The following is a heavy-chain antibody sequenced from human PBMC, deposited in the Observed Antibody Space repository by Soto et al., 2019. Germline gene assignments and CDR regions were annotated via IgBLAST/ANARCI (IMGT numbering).Heavy chain of an antibody. CDR1: GFTFSSYA. D-gene: IGHD2-15*01. V-gene: IGHV3-30-3*01. J-gene: IGHJ6*02. CDR3: ARDCTGYCSGGSCYVRGVYYYYGMDV. CDR2: ISYDGSNK. Sequence: QVQLVESGGGVVQPGRSLRLSCAASGFTFSSYAMHWVRQAPGKGLEWVAVISYDGSNKYYADSVKGRFTISRDNSKNTLELQRNSLRTEDTAGYYCARDCTGYCSGGSCYVRGVYYYYGMDVWGQGTTVTVSS.